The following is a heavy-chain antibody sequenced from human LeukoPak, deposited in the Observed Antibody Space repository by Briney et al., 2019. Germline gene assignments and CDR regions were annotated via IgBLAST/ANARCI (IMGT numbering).Heavy chain of an antibody. D-gene: IGHD1-14*01. CDR1: GGSISPYY. CDR3: ARRMITWANSPAGWFDP. Sequence: TPSETLSLTRTVSGGSISPYYWSWIRQPPGKGLEWIGNIHYSGSTNYNPSLKSRVTISVDTSENQFSLNLSSVTAADTAVYYCARRMITWANSPAGWFDPWGQGTLVTVSS. J-gene: IGHJ5*02. V-gene: IGHV4-59*01. CDR2: IHYSGST.